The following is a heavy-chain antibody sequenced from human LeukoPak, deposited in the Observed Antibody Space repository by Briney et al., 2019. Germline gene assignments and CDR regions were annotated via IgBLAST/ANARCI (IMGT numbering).Heavy chain of an antibody. CDR3: ARAQKDSSGSYNWFDP. V-gene: IGHV3-30*02. CDR1: GFSFSTYG. Sequence: GGSLRLSCAVSGFSFSTYGMHWVRQAPGKGLEWVAFIWYDGASKNYADSVRGRFTISGDSSENTLYLQMNSLRPEDTAVYYCARAQKDSSGSYNWFDPWGQGTLVSVSS. J-gene: IGHJ5*02. D-gene: IGHD6-19*01. CDR2: IWYDGASK.